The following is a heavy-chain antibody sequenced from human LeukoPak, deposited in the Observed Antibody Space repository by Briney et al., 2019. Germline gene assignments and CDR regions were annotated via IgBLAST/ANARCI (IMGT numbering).Heavy chain of an antibody. CDR2: ISYDGSNK. J-gene: IGHJ4*02. D-gene: IGHD6-6*01. CDR3: ARESIAAHSSNYYFDY. V-gene: IGHV3-30*03. Sequence: GGSLRLSCAASGFTFSSYGMHWVRQAPGKGLEWVAVISYDGSNKYYADSVKGRFTISRDNSKNTLYLQMNSLRAEDTAVYYCARESIAAHSSNYYFDYWGQGTLVTVSS. CDR1: GFTFSSYG.